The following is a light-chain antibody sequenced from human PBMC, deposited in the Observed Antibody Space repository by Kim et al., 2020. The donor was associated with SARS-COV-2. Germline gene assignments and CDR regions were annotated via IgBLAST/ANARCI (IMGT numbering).Light chain of an antibody. CDR3: QQYGSSSSSST. Sequence: GERATLSCRASQSVSSRYLAWYQQRPGQAPRLLIYGASTRATGIPERFSGSGSGTDFTLTISRLEPEDFAVYYCQQYGSSSSSSTFGPGTKVDIK. CDR2: GAS. J-gene: IGKJ3*01. V-gene: IGKV3-20*01. CDR1: QSVSSRY.